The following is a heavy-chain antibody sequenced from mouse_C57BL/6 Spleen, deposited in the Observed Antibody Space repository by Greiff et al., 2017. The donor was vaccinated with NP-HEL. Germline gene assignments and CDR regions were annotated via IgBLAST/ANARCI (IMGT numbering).Heavy chain of an antibody. CDR2: IDPSDSYT. D-gene: IGHD6-2*01. Sequence: VQLQQSGAELVKPGASVKLSCKASGYTFTSYWMQWVKQRPGQGLEWIGEIDPSDSYTNYNQKFKGKATLTVDTSSSTAYMQLSSLTSEDSAVYYCARKGLRYWGQGTTLTVSS. CDR1: GYTFTSYW. V-gene: IGHV1-50*01. J-gene: IGHJ2*01. CDR3: ARKGLRY.